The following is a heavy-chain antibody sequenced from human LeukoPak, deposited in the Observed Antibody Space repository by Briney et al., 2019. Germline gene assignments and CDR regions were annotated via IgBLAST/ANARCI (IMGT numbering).Heavy chain of an antibody. CDR3: AKWAAAGPDWFDP. CDR2: ISGCGCST. Sequence: GGSLRLSCAASGFTFSSYAMSWVRQAPGKGLEWVSAISGCGCSTYYADSVKGRFTISRDNSKNTLYLQMDSLRAEDTAVYYCAKWAAAGPDWFDPWGQGTLVTVSS. CDR1: GFTFSSYA. V-gene: IGHV3-23*01. D-gene: IGHD6-13*01. J-gene: IGHJ5*02.